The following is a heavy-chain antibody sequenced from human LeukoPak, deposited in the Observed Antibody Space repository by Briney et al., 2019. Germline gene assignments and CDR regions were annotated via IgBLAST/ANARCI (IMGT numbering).Heavy chain of an antibody. Sequence: PSETLSLTCTVSGGSVSSGSYYWSWIRQPPGKGLEWIGYIYYSGSTNYNPSLESRVTISVDTSKNQFSLKLSSVTAADTAVYYCAREMEDSSSWYFDWGQGTLVTVSS. V-gene: IGHV4-61*01. D-gene: IGHD6-13*01. CDR2: IYYSGST. CDR1: GGSVSSGSYY. J-gene: IGHJ4*02. CDR3: AREMEDSSSWYFD.